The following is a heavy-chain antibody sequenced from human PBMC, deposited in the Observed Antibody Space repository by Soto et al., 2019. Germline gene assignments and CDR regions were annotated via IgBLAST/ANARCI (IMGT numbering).Heavy chain of an antibody. D-gene: IGHD6-6*01. CDR3: ARXIAARPGYYYYYYGMDV. Sequence: TSETLSLTCTVSGGSISSGGYYWSWIRQHPGKGLEWIGYIYYSGSTYYNPSLKSRVTISVDTSKNQFSLKLSSVTAADTAVYYCARXIAARPGYYYYYYGMDVWGQGTTVTVSS. CDR1: GGSISSGGYY. CDR2: IYYSGST. J-gene: IGHJ6*01. V-gene: IGHV4-31*03.